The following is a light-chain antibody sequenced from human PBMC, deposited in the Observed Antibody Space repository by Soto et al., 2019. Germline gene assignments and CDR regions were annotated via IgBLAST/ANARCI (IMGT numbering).Light chain of an antibody. CDR2: EVS. CDR3: SSYTSTNLFVL. CDR1: SSDVGAFNY. V-gene: IGLV2-14*01. Sequence: QSVLTQPASVSGSPGQSITISCTGTSSDVGAFNYVSWYQQHPGKAPKLIIYEVSNRPLGVSNRFSGSQSGNTASLTISGLQAEDEADYYCSSYTSTNLFVLFGGGTQLTVL. J-gene: IGLJ2*01.